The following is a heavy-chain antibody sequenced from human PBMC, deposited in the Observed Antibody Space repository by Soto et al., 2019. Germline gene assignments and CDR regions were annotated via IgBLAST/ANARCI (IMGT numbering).Heavy chain of an antibody. V-gene: IGHV3-30*18. CDR3: AKDGATEGCSSTSCYEYFQH. J-gene: IGHJ1*01. CDR1: GFTFSSYG. CDR2: ISYDGSNK. D-gene: IGHD2-2*01. Sequence: GGSLRLSCAASGFTFSSYGMHWVRQAPGKGLEWVAVISYDGSNKYYADSVKGRFTISRDNSKNTLYLQMNSLRAEDTAVYYCAKDGATEGCSSTSCYEYFQHWGQGTLVTVSS.